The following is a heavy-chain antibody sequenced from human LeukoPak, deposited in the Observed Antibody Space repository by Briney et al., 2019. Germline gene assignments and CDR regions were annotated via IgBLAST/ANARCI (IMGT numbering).Heavy chain of an antibody. CDR1: GFTFTTYW. J-gene: IGHJ1*01. V-gene: IGHV3-7*01. CDR3: ARHASAYVRNFQH. D-gene: IGHD3-10*02. CDR2: IKQDGSEK. Sequence: GGSLRLSCAASGFTFTTYWMGWVRQAPGKGLEWVANIKQDGSEKYYVDSVKGRFTISRDNAKNSLSLQMNSLRAEDTAVYYCARHASAYVRNFQHWGQGTLVTVSS.